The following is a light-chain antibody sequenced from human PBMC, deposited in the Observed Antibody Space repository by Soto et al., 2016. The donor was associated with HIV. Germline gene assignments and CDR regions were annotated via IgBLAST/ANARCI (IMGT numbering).Light chain of an antibody. J-gene: IGKJ1*01. CDR3: MQALQAPRT. V-gene: IGKV2-28*01. Sequence: VVTQSPVSLPVIPGESAFISCRSTQSLLNINGYNNLEWYLQKPGQSPQLLIYWVLFGPRGPDRFSGSGSGTDFTLQISRVTVEDVGVYYCMQALQAPRTFGQGTKVE. CDR2: WVL. CDR1: QSLLNINGYNN.